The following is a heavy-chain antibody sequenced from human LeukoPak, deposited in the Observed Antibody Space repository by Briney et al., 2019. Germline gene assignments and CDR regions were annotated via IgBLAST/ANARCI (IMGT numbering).Heavy chain of an antibody. D-gene: IGHD6-19*01. CDR1: GFIFGDYA. J-gene: IGHJ6*03. CDR3: TRGSSGWYRSYYYYMDV. V-gene: IGHV3-49*03. Sequence: GGSLRLSCTASGFIFGDYAMSWFRQAPGKGLEWVAFIRSKPYGGTTEYAASVNGRFTISRDDSKSIAYLQMNSLKTEDTAVYYCTRGSSGWYRSYYYYMDVWGKGTTVTVSS. CDR2: IRSKPYGGTT.